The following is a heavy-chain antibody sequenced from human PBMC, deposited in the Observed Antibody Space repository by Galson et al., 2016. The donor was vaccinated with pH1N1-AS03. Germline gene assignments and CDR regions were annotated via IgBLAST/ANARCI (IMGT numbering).Heavy chain of an antibody. J-gene: IGHJ1*01. V-gene: IGHV3-21*01. CDR1: GFIFSHNW. CDR3: VTDGSFDCPVEH. D-gene: IGHD2-15*01. CDR2: IERSGSHI. Sequence: SLRLSCAASGFIFSHNWMNWVRQDPAKGPEWVSSIERSGSHIHYAHSLKGRFTVSRDNAKKSLSLQMNSLIADYDTAVYYFVTDGSFDCPVEHWGQGTLVTVSS.